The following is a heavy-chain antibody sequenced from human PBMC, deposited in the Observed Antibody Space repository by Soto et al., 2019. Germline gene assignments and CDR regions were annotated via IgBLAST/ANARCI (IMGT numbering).Heavy chain of an antibody. Sequence: GASVKVSCKVSGYTLTELSMHWVRQAPGKGLEWMGGFDPEDGETIYAQKFQGRVTMTEDTSTDTAYMELSSLRSEDTAVYYCATRTLDSSGWTFDYWGQGPLVTVSS. CDR1: GYTLTELS. CDR3: ATRTLDSSGWTFDY. J-gene: IGHJ4*02. CDR2: FDPEDGET. V-gene: IGHV1-24*01. D-gene: IGHD6-19*01.